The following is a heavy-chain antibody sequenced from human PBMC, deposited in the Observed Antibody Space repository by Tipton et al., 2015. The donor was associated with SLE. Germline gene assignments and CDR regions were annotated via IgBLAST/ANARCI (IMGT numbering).Heavy chain of an antibody. Sequence: TLSLTCTVSGYSISSGYYWGWIRQPPGKGLEWIGSIYHSGSTYYNPSLKSRVTILVDTSKNQFSLKLSSVTAADTAVYYCARGRFDYWGQGTLVTVSS. CDR3: ARGRFDY. CDR2: IYHSGST. V-gene: IGHV4-38-2*02. CDR1: GYSISSGYY. J-gene: IGHJ4*02.